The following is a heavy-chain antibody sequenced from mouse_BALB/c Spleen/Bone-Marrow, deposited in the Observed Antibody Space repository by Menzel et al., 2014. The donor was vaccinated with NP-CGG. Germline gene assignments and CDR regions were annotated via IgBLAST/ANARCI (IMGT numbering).Heavy chain of an antibody. J-gene: IGHJ1*01. V-gene: IGHV7-3*02. D-gene: IGHD1-1*01. CDR2: IRNKANGYTT. CDR1: GFTFTDYY. CDR3: ARGRNDGSSWYFDV. Sequence: DVMLVESGGGLVQPGGSLRLSCATSGFTFTDYYMSWVRQPPGKALEWLGFIRNKANGYTTEYSASVKGRFTISRDNSQSILYLQMNTLRAEDSATYYCARGRNDGSSWYFDVWGAGTTVTVSS.